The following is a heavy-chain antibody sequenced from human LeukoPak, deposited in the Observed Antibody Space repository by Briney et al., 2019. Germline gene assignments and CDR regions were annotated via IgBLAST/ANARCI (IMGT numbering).Heavy chain of an antibody. D-gene: IGHD5-12*01. CDR3: ARFGGYSGYDNIYGPLSFDY. CDR1: GFTFSSYS. Sequence: GGSLRLSCAASGFTFSSYSMNWVRQAPGKGLEWVSSISSSSSYIYYADSVKGRFTISRDNAKNSLYLQMNSLRAEDTAVYYCARFGGYSGYDNIYGPLSFDYWGQGTLVTVSS. CDR2: ISSSSSYI. J-gene: IGHJ4*02. V-gene: IGHV3-21*01.